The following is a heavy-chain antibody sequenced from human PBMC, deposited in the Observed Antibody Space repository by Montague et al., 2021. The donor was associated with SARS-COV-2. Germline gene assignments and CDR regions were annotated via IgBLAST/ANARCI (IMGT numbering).Heavy chain of an antibody. J-gene: IGHJ2*01. Sequence: SLRLSCAASGFTFSSYAMSWVRQAPGKGLEWVSGISSSGGHTYYADSVKGRSTISRDNSKNTLYLQMNSLGAEDTAVYYCAKDRCGNSDWYFDLWGRGTLVIGSS. CDR2: ISSSGGHT. V-gene: IGHV3-23*01. CDR1: GFTFSSYA. CDR3: AKDRCGNSDWYFDL. D-gene: IGHD4-23*01.